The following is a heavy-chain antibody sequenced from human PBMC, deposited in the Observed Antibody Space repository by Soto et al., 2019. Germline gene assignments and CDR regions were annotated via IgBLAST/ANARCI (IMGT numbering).Heavy chain of an antibody. Sequence: SETLSLTCTVSGGSISSGDYYWSWIRQPPGKGLEWIGYIYYSGSTYYNPSLKSRVTISVDTSKNQFSLRLSSVTAADTAVYYCARRIVLVPAAASTNNWFDPWGQGTLVTVSS. CDR3: ARRIVLVPAAASTNNWFDP. V-gene: IGHV4-30-4*01. J-gene: IGHJ5*02. CDR1: GGSISSGDYY. CDR2: IYYSGST. D-gene: IGHD2-2*01.